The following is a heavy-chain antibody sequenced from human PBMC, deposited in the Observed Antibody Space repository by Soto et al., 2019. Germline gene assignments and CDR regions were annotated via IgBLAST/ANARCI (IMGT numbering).Heavy chain of an antibody. CDR2: IIPHLDVT. V-gene: IGHV1-69*02. Sequence: QVQLVQSGAELEKPGSSVKVSCRASGGTLSSYTFNWVRQAPGQGLEWMGRIIPHLDVTHYAQKFQDRVTISVHASTTTVNLELRSLTSDDTAVYYCATYDCSKTICYQGDAFDVWGQGTMVIVSS. D-gene: IGHD2-2*01. J-gene: IGHJ3*01. CDR1: GGTLSSYT. CDR3: ATYDCSKTICYQGDAFDV.